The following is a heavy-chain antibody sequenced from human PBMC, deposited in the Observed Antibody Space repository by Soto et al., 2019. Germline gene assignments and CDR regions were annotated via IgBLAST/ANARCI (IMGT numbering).Heavy chain of an antibody. V-gene: IGHV5-51*01. J-gene: IGHJ6*02. CDR2: IYPGDSDT. CDR3: ARFGPVVGWKPYYYGMDV. Sequence: GESLKISCKGSGYSFTSYWIGWVRQMPGKGLEWMGIIYPGDSDTRYSPSFQGQVTISADKSISTAYLQWSSLKASDTAMYYCARFGPVVGWKPYYYGMDVWGQGTTVTVSS. CDR1: GYSFTSYW. D-gene: IGHD1-1*01.